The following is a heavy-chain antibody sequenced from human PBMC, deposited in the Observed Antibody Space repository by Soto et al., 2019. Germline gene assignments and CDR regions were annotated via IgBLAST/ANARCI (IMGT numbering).Heavy chain of an antibody. CDR2: IYSSGST. D-gene: IGHD6-19*01. CDR1: GGSISSYY. J-gene: IGHJ4*02. Sequence: SETLSLTCTVSGGSISSYYWNWIRQPPGKGLEWIGYIYSSGSTNYNPSLKSRLTMSVDTSKNQFSLNLTSVTAADTAVYYCARFGSLAVTRFDYWGQGVLVTVS. CDR3: ARFGSLAVTRFDY. V-gene: IGHV4-59*08.